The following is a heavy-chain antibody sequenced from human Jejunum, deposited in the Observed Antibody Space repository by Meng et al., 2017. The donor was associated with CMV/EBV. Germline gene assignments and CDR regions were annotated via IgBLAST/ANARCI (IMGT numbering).Heavy chain of an antibody. CDR2: IYSDGNT. Sequence: EVQLVESGXGLIQPXGSLRLSCAASGFTVSSNYMSWVRQAPGKGLEWVSVIYSDGNTYYADSVKGRFTISRDNSKNTLYLQMNSLRAEDTAVYYCAREGTGNFDYWGQGTLGTVSS. V-gene: IGHV3-53*01. CDR3: AREGTGNFDY. J-gene: IGHJ4*02. D-gene: IGHD3-10*01. CDR1: GFTVSSNY.